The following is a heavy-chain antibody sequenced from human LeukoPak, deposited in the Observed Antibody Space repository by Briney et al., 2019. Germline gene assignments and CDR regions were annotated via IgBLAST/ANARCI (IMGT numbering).Heavy chain of an antibody. V-gene: IGHV4-30-4*01. CDR1: GGSISSGDYY. J-gene: IGHJ6*02. D-gene: IGHD2-2*01. Sequence: SETLSLTCTVSGGSISSGDYYWSWIRQPPGKGLEWIGYIYYSGSTYYNPSLKSRVTISVDTSKNQFSLKLSSVTAADTAVYYCAGWYCSSTSCPDTYYYGMDVWGQGTRSPSP. CDR2: IYYSGST. CDR3: AGWYCSSTSCPDTYYYGMDV.